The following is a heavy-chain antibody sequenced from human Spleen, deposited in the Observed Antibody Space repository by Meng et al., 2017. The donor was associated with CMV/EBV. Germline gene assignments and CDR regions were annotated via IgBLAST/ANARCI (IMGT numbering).Heavy chain of an antibody. CDR1: GFTVSSNY. CDR3: ARVVVVPTDAFDI. D-gene: IGHD2-15*01. Sequence: GESLKISCAASGFTVSSNYMSWVRQAPGKGLECVSIIYSDGTYSADSVKGRFTISRDNAKNTLYLQMNSLRAEDTAVYYCARVVVVPTDAFDIWGQGTMVTVSS. V-gene: IGHV3-53*01. CDR2: IYSDGT. J-gene: IGHJ3*02.